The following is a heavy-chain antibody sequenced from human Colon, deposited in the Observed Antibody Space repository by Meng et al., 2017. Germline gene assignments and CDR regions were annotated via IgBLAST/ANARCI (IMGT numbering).Heavy chain of an antibody. CDR2: INYSGRT. V-gene: IGHV4-31*01. CDR1: GGSISSGDYY. J-gene: IGHJ3*02. Sequence: SETLSPTCTVSGGSISSGDYYWSSFRQHPGKVLEWIGYINYSGRTSYNPSLKSLVTIAVDTSNNQFSLKLSSATVADTAVYYCASRYHDSTTDAFDIWGQGTTVTVSS. CDR3: ASRYHDSTTDAFDI. D-gene: IGHD3-22*01.